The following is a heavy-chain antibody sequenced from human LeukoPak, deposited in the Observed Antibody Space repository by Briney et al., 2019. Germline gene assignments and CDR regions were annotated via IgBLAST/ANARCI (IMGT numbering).Heavy chain of an antibody. V-gene: IGHV4-28*01. CDR1: SFSINSNYW. J-gene: IGHJ4*02. D-gene: IGHD2/OR15-2a*01. CDR3: TSAPHFYCFDF. CDR2: IYYSGST. Sequence: SETLSLTCAVSSFSINSNYWWGWIRQPPGKGLEWIGYIYYSGSTYYNPSLKSRLTTSVDTSKNQFSLRLSSVTAVDTAVYYCTSAPHFYCFDFWGQGNLVTVSS.